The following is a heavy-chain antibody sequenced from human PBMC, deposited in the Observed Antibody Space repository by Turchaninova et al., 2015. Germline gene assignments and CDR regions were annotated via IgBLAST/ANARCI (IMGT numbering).Heavy chain of an antibody. Sequence: GFTFSRYPMHWVRQVPGKGLEWVALISYDGSNRYYADSVKGRFTISRDNSKNTVYLQMNSLRPEDTAVYYCAREPRVVVIAKVLQHWGQGTPVNVSS. J-gene: IGHJ1*01. CDR2: ISYDGSNR. V-gene: IGHV3-30*01. CDR1: GFTFSRYP. D-gene: IGHD2-21*01. CDR3: AREPRVVVIAKVLQH.